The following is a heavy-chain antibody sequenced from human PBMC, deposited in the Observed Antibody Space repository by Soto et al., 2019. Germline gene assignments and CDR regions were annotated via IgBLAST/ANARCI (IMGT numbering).Heavy chain of an antibody. J-gene: IGHJ3*01. CDR2: IYYSGST. Sequence: QVQLQESGPGLVKPSETLSLTCTVSGASISSYYWSWIRQPPGKGLEWIGYIYYSGSTNYNPSLKSRVSISVDTSKNQFSLKLSSVTAADTAVYYCATRHGDVWGQGTMVTVSS. V-gene: IGHV4-59*08. CDR3: ATRHGDV. CDR1: GASISSYY.